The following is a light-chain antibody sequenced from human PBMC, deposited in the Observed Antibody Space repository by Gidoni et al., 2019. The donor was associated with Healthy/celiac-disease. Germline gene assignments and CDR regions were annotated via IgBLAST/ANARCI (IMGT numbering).Light chain of an antibody. J-gene: IGLJ3*02. CDR1: ALPTQY. Sequence: SYELTQPPSVSVSPGQTARITCSGDALPTQYAYWYQQKPGQAPVLVIYKDSERPSGIPERFSGSSSGTTVTLTISGVQAEDEADYYCQSADSSGTYSWVFGGGTKLTVL. CDR3: QSADSSGTYSWV. CDR2: KDS. V-gene: IGLV3-25*03.